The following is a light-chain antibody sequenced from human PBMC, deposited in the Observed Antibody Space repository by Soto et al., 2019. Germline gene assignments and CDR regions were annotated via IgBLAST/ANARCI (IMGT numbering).Light chain of an antibody. CDR1: QTISNTF. CDR3: KQIGVSPT. Sequence: TLSLSPGERATLSCRASQTISNTFLAWYQQKPGQAPRLLIYGASSRATDIPDRFSGSGSGTDFTLTIGRLEPEDFAVYYCKQIGVSPTFGGGTKVDIK. V-gene: IGKV3-20*01. J-gene: IGKJ4*01. CDR2: GAS.